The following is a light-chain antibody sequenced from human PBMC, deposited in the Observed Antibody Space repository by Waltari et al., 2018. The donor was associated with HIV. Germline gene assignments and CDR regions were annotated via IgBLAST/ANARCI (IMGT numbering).Light chain of an antibody. J-gene: IGKJ2*01. CDR1: QSVGSY. Sequence: ELVLPQSPATLSLSPGERATLSCRASQSVGSYLAWDQHKPGQAPRLLIYDASHRASGIPPRFSGSGAGTDFTLTISRLEPEDFAVYYGQQRGTWPTFGPGTKLEIK. CDR3: QQRGTWPT. CDR2: DAS. V-gene: IGKV3-11*01.